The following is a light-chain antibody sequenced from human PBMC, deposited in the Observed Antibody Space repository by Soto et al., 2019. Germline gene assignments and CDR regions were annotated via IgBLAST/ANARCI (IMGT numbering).Light chain of an antibody. CDR1: TSDVGSYDY. J-gene: IGLJ3*02. CDR3: IAYTMNSILL. Sequence: QSALTQPRSVSGSPGQSITVSCTGTTSDVGSYDYVSWYQHHPDKAPKLIISEVNKRPSGISNRFSGSKSGNTASLTISGLQAEDEADYYCIAYTMNSILLFGGGTKLTVL. CDR2: EVN. V-gene: IGLV2-14*01.